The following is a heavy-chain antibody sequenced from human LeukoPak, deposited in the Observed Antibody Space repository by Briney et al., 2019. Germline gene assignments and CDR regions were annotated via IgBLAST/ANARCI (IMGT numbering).Heavy chain of an antibody. J-gene: IGHJ3*02. V-gene: IGHV1-18*01. CDR2: ISAYNGNT. D-gene: IGHD3-22*01. Sequence: ASVKVSCKASGYTFTSYGISWVRQAPGQGLEWMGWISAYNGNTNYAQKLQGRVTMTTDTSTSTAYMELRSLRSDDTAVYYCASWDSSGYLDALDIWGQGTMVTVSS. CDR1: GYTFTSYG. CDR3: ASWDSSGYLDALDI.